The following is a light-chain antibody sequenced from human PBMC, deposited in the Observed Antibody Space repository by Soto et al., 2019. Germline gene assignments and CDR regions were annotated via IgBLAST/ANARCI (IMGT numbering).Light chain of an antibody. CDR1: QSVGSSY. V-gene: IGKV3-20*01. CDR3: QQYDSAIWT. CDR2: STS. Sequence: ENVLTQSPGTLSLSPGDRATLSCRASQSVGSSYLAWYQQKPGQAPRLLIYSTSSRATDIPDRFSGSGSGTEFTLTISRLEPEDFAVYYCQQYDSAIWTFGQGTKVEIK. J-gene: IGKJ1*01.